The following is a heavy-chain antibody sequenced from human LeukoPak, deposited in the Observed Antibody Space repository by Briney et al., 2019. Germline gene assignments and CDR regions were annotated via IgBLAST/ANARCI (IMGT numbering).Heavy chain of an antibody. CDR1: GGSISSYY. CDR2: IYYSWST. J-gene: IGHJ4*02. D-gene: IGHD3-22*01. V-gene: IGHV4-59*01. Sequence: SETLSLTCTVSGGSISSYYWSWIRQPPAKGLEWVGYIYYSWSTNYNPSLKSRVTISVDTSKNQFSLKLSSVTAADTAVYYCARDSDNLYDSSGYYARHFDYWGQVTLVTVSS. CDR3: ARDSDNLYDSSGYYARHFDY.